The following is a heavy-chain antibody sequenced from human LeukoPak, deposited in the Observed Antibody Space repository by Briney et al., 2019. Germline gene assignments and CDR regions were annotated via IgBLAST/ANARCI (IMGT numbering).Heavy chain of an antibody. D-gene: IGHD5-18*01. J-gene: IGHJ3*02. Sequence: GGSLRLSCAASGFTFSSFALSWVRQAPGKGLEWVSGVSYTRIATYYADSVKGRFTISRDDSQNILYLQMNGLRAEDTAVYFCAKAFREFGTSSSYSSFDTWGQGTKVTVS. V-gene: IGHV3-23*05. CDR3: AKAFREFGTSSSYSSFDT. CDR2: VSYTRIAT. CDR1: GFTFSSFA.